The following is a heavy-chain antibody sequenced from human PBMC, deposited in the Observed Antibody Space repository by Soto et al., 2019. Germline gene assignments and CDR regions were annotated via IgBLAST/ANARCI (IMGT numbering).Heavy chain of an antibody. CDR2: TSYDGNNK. CDR1: GFRFKSFV. J-gene: IGHJ4*02. V-gene: IGHV3-30*19. Sequence: QVQLVESGGGVVQPGTSLRLSCAASGFRFKSFVMHWVRQAPGKGLEWVAFTSYDGNNKDYGDSVKGRFTVSRDNYQNTLHLQIDFMQPEDMALYYCARLGTMGGFDLWGQGTLVSVSS. CDR3: ARLGTMGGFDL. D-gene: IGHD3-16*01.